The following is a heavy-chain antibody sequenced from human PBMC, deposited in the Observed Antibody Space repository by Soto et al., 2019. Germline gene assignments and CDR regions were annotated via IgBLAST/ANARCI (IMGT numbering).Heavy chain of an antibody. J-gene: IGHJ4*02. CDR1: GFMFRNYG. D-gene: IGHD6-19*01. Sequence: PGGSLRLSCGASGFMFRNYGMHWVRQAPGKGLEWVASISYDDGGYKYYADSVQGRFTVSRDNSKNTLYLQMNSLGVEDTAVYYCAKDRSGWDFNYYFDYWGQGTLVTVSS. V-gene: IGHV3-30*18. CDR3: AKDRSGWDFNYYFDY. CDR2: ISYDDGGYK.